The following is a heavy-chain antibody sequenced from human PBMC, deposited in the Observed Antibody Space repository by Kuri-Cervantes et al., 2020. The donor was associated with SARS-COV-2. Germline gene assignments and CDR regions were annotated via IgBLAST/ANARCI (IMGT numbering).Heavy chain of an antibody. V-gene: IGHV1-2*02. D-gene: IGHD4-17*01. CDR2: INPNSGGT. Sequence: ASVKVSCKASGYTFTGYYMHWVRQAPGQGLEWMGWINPNSGGTNYAQKFQGRVTMTRDTSISTAYMELSRLRSDDTAVYYCARDRGGTTVTTYNTFDYWGQGNRVNVSS. CDR1: GYTFTGYY. CDR3: ARDRGGTTVTTYNTFDY. J-gene: IGHJ4*02.